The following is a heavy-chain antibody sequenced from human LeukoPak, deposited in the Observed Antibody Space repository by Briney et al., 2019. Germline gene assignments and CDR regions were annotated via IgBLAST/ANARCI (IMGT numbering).Heavy chain of an antibody. V-gene: IGHV4-4*02. Sequence: SGTLSLTCAVSGGSISSSNWWSWVRQPPGKGLEWIGEIYHSGSTNYNPSLKSRVTISVDTSKNQFSLKLSSVTAADTAVYYCARDEFGDFQGFDYWGQGTRVTVSS. CDR1: GGSISSSNW. J-gene: IGHJ4*02. CDR2: IYHSGST. CDR3: ARDEFGDFQGFDY. D-gene: IGHD4-17*01.